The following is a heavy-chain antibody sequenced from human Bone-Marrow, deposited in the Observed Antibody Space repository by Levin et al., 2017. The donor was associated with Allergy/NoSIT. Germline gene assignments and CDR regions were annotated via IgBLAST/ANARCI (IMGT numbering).Heavy chain of an antibody. Sequence: SETLSLTCTVSGGSISSSSYYWGWIRQPPGKGLEWIGSIYYSGSTYYNPSLKSRVTISVDTSKNQFSLKLSSVTAADTAVYYCARHGKGHIVVVTATPAWFDPWGQGTLVTVSS. CDR1: GGSISSSSYY. CDR2: IYYSGST. V-gene: IGHV4-39*01. J-gene: IGHJ5*02. D-gene: IGHD2-21*02. CDR3: ARHGKGHIVVVTATPAWFDP.